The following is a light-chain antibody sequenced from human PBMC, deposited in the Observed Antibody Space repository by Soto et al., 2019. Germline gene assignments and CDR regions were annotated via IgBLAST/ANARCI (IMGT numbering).Light chain of an antibody. CDR1: SSDVGGYNY. Sequence: QSVLTQPASVSGSPGQSITISCTGTSSDVGGYNYVSWYQQQSGKAPKLMIHEVSNRPSGVSNRFSGSKSGNTASLTISGLQAEDEADYYCSSYKSSRAYVFGLGTKVTVL. V-gene: IGLV2-14*01. J-gene: IGLJ1*01. CDR3: SSYKSSRAYV. CDR2: EVS.